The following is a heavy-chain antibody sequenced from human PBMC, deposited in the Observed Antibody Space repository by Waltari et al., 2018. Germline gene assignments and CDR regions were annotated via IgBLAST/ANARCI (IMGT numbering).Heavy chain of an antibody. CDR2: IKHSGST. V-gene: IGHV4-34*01. D-gene: IGHD6-19*01. J-gene: IGHJ4*02. CDR3: ARDSGWYYFDY. Sequence: QVQLQQWGAGLLKPSETLSLTCAVYGGSFSGYYWSWIRQPPGKGLEWIGEIKHSGSTNYNPSLKSRVTISVDTSKNQFSLKLSSVTAADTAVYYCARDSGWYYFDYWGQGTLVTVSS. CDR1: GGSFSGYY.